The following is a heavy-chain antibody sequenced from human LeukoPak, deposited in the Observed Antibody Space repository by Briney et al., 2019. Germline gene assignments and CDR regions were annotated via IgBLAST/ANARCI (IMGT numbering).Heavy chain of an antibody. CDR3: ARSDSSTLTWFDP. Sequence: GESQKISCKGSGYSFANYWIAWVRQMPGRGLEWMGSIYPRDSDTKYNPSFQGQVSISADKSISTAYLQWNSLQASDTAIYYCARSDSSTLTWFDPWGQGTLVTVSS. CDR1: GYSFANYW. J-gene: IGHJ5*02. V-gene: IGHV5-51*01. CDR2: IYPRDSDT.